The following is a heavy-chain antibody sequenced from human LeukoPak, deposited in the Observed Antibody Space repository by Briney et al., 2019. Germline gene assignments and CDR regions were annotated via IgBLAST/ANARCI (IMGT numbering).Heavy chain of an antibody. CDR1: GFTLSDYN. CDR3: ARPRQYSGNIEAFDI. CDR2: ISSSGRTI. D-gene: IGHD1/OR15-1a*01. V-gene: IGHV3-11*01. J-gene: IGHJ3*02. Sequence: PGGALRLSCAACGFTLSDYNMNWIRQAAGKGVEGISYISSSGRTIDNADSVKGRFTISRDNAKKSLYLQMNSLRAEDTAVYYCARPRQYSGNIEAFDIWGQGTMVTVSS.